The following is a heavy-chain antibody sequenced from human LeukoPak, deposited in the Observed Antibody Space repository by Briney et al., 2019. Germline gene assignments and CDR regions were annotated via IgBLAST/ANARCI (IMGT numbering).Heavy chain of an antibody. J-gene: IGHJ5*02. V-gene: IGHV3-21*01. D-gene: IGHD6-19*01. CDR3: ARDLRGIQWLVQRVNWFDP. CDR2: ISSSSSYI. CDR1: GFTFSSYS. Sequence: GGSLRLSCAASGFTFSSYSMNWVRQAPGKGLEWVSSISSSSSYIYYADSVKGRFTISRDNAKNSLYLQMNSLRAEDTAVYYCARDLRGIQWLVQRVNWFDPWGQGTLVTVSS.